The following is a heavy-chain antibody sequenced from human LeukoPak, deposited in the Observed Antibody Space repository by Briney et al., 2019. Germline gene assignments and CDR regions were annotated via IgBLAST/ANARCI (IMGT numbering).Heavy chain of an antibody. J-gene: IGHJ6*03. Sequence: GESLKISCMGSGYSFTSYWIGWVRQMPGKGLEWMGIIYPGDSDTRYSPSFQGQVTISADKSISTAYLQWSSLKASDTAMYYCARHVEMATITGYYYYYMDVWGKGTAVTVSS. D-gene: IGHD5-24*01. CDR1: GYSFTSYW. V-gene: IGHV5-51*01. CDR3: ARHVEMATITGYYYYYMDV. CDR2: IYPGDSDT.